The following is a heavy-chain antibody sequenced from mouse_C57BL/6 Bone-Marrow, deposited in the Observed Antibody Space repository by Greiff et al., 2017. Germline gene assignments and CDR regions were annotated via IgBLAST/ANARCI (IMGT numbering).Heavy chain of an antibody. V-gene: IGHV1-42*01. CDR3: AREDYYSNYFDY. CDR2: INPSTGGT. Sequence: VQLPQSGPELVKPGASVKISCKASGYSFTGYYMTWVKQSPEKSLEWIGEINPSTGGTTYTQKLKAKATLTVDKSYSTAYMQLKSLPSEDSAVYYCAREDYYSNYFDYWGQGTTLTVTS. CDR1: GYSFTGYY. J-gene: IGHJ2*01. D-gene: IGHD2-5*01.